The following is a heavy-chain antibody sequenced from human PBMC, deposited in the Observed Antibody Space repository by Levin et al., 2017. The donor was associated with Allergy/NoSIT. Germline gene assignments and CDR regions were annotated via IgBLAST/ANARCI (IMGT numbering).Heavy chain of an antibody. V-gene: IGHV4-59*02. CDR3: ARGGGYPSWFDP. CDR1: GGSVSSYY. D-gene: IGHD3-16*02. CDR2: IYYSGST. J-gene: IGHJ5*02. Sequence: PSEILSLTCAVSGGSVSSYYWSWIRQPPGKGLEWIAYIYYSGSTTYNPSLKSRVTISIDTSTNQFSLKLNSVTAADTAVYYCARGGGYPSWFDPWGQGTLVTVSS.